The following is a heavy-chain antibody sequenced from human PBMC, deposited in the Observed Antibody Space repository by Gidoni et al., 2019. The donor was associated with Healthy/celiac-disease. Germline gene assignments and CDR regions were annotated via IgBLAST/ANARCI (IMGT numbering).Heavy chain of an antibody. CDR1: GFTFSSYA. D-gene: IGHD3-9*01. J-gene: IGHJ4*02. CDR3: AKSTHYDILTGYLDY. CDR2: ISGSGGST. V-gene: IGHV3-23*01. Sequence: EVQLLESGGGWVQPGGSLRLYCAASGFTFSSYAMSWVRQAPGKGLEWVSAISGSGGSTYYADSVKGRFTISRDNSKNTLYLQMNSLRAEDTAVYYCAKSTHYDILTGYLDYWGQGTLVTVSS.